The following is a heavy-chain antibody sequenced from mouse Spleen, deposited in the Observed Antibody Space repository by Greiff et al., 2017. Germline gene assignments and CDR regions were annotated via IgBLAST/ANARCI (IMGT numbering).Heavy chain of an antibody. D-gene: IGHD1-1*01. CDR2: ISSGSSTI. CDR3: ARIAGSSYVFYYFDY. V-gene: IGHV5-17*01. Sequence: EVKLMESGGGLVKPGGSLKLSCAASGFTFSDYGMHWVRQAPEKGLEWVAYISSGSSTIYYADTVKGRFTISRDNAKNTLFLQMTSLRSEDTAMYYCARIAGSSYVFYYFDYWGQGTTLTVSS. CDR1: GFTFSDYG. J-gene: IGHJ2*01.